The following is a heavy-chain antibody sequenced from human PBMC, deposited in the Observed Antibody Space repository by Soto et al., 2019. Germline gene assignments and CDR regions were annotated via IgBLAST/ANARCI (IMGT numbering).Heavy chain of an antibody. D-gene: IGHD3-3*01. CDR2: IYWNDDK. V-gene: IGHV2-5*01. J-gene: IGHJ5*02. CDR3: AHRRGAAFLRFLEWSEPINWFDP. Sequence: QITLKESGPTLVKPTQTLTLTCTFSGFSLSTSGVGVGWIRQPPGKALEWLALIYWNDDKRYSPSLKSRLTITKDTSKNQVVLTMTNMDPVDTATYYCAHRRGAAFLRFLEWSEPINWFDPWGQGTLVTVSS. CDR1: GFSLSTSGVG.